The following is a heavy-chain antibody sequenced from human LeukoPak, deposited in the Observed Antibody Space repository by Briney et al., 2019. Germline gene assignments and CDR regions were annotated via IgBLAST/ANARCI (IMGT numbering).Heavy chain of an antibody. Sequence: ASVKVSCKASGYSFTDYYMHWVRQAPGQGLEWMGWINPNSGGTNYAQKFQGRVTMTRDTSISTAYMELSRLRSDDTAAYYCASEGIVVVPAPSVPTGSWGQGTLVTVSS. V-gene: IGHV1-2*02. CDR3: ASEGIVVVPAPSVPTGS. CDR2: INPNSGGT. D-gene: IGHD2-2*01. J-gene: IGHJ4*02. CDR1: GYSFTDYY.